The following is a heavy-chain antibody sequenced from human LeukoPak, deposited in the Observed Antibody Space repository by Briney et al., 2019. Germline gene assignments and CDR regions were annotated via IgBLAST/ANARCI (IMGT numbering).Heavy chain of an antibody. Sequence: PGGSLRLSCAASGFSFSSYWMTWVRQAPGKGLEWVANIKQDGSEQHYVDSVKGRFTISRDNAKNSVYLQMNSLSDEDTAVYRCARDYGDHGEYFDCWGQGTLVTVSS. V-gene: IGHV3-7*01. J-gene: IGHJ4*02. D-gene: IGHD4-17*01. CDR2: IKQDGSEQ. CDR1: GFSFSSYW. CDR3: ARDYGDHGEYFDC.